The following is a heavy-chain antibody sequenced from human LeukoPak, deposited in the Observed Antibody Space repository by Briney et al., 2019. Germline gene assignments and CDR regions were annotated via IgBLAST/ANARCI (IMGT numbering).Heavy chain of an antibody. V-gene: IGHV3-21*01. J-gene: IGHJ4*02. CDR2: ISSISSYI. D-gene: IGHD4-17*01. Sequence: GGSLRLSCAASGFTFSSYSMNWVRQAPGKGLGWVSSISSISSYIYYADSVKGPFTISRDKAKNSLYLQMNSLRAEDTAVYYCARDPLDYGDYDYWGQGTLVTVSS. CDR1: GFTFSSYS. CDR3: ARDPLDYGDYDY.